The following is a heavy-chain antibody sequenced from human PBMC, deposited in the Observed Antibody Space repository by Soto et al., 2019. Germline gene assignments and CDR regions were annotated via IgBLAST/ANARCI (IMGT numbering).Heavy chain of an antibody. D-gene: IGHD2-21*02. Sequence: GGSLRLSCAASGFTFRSYALHRVRQAPGKGLEWVAVISYDGSNKYYADSVKGRSTISRDNTRNTLYLQTDSPRPEDTAVYYCARDRSTVVTPRSSWSEPQKYYHHTMDVWGQGTTVTVSS. CDR3: ARDRSTVVTPRSSWSEPQKYYHHTMDV. V-gene: IGHV3-30-3*01. J-gene: IGHJ6*02. CDR1: GFTFRSYA. CDR2: ISYDGSNK.